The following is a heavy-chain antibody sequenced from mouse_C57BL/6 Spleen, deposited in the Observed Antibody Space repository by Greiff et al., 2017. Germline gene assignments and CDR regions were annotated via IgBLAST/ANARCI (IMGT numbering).Heavy chain of an antibody. CDR2: IWSDGST. J-gene: IGHJ4*01. Sequence: VMLVESGPGLVAPSQSLSITCTVSGFSLTSYGVHWVRQPPGKGLEWLVVIWSDGSTTYNSALKSRLSISKDNSKSQVFLKMNSLQTDDTAMYYCARHSIYYYGSAYAMDYWGQGTSVTVSS. V-gene: IGHV2-6-1*01. CDR1: GFSLTSYG. CDR3: ARHSIYYYGSAYAMDY. D-gene: IGHD1-1*01.